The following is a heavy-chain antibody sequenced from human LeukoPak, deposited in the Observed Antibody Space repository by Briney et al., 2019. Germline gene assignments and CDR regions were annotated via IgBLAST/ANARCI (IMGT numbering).Heavy chain of an antibody. Sequence: PGGSLRLSCASSGLTFSRYVMGWVRQAPGKGLEWVSTLSASGGSTFYADSVKGRFTISRDNSKNTLYLQMNSLRAEDTAVYYCAKGPEYLVGAPPRYWGQGTLVTVSS. V-gene: IGHV3-23*01. CDR3: AKGPEYLVGAPPRY. CDR2: LSASGGST. CDR1: GLTFSRYV. D-gene: IGHD1-26*01. J-gene: IGHJ4*02.